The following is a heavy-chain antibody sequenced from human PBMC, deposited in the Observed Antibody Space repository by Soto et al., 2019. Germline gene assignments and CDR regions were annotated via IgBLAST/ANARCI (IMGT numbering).Heavy chain of an antibody. V-gene: IGHV3-30-3*01. CDR2: ISYDGSNK. CDR1: GFTFSSYA. D-gene: IGHD3-16*01. J-gene: IGHJ6*02. Sequence: GGSLRLSCAASGFTFSSYAMHWVRQAPGKGLEWVAVISYDGSNKYYADSVKGRFTISRDNSKNTLYLQMNSLRAEDTAVYYCAKDWGTRRLVYYGMDVWGQGTTVPVSS. CDR3: AKDWGTRRLVYYGMDV.